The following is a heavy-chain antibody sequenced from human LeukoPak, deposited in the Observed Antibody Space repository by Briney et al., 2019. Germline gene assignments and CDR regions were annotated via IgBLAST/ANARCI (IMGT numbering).Heavy chain of an antibody. Sequence: GGSLRLPCAASGFTVSSNFMSWVRQAPGKGLECVSVIYSGGSTSYADSVKGRFTISRDNSKNTLYLQMSPLRAEDTAVYYCARGRLGLPFPFDYWGQGTLVTVSS. D-gene: IGHD5-18*01. J-gene: IGHJ4*02. CDR1: GFTVSSNF. V-gene: IGHV3-53*01. CDR2: IYSGGST. CDR3: ARGRLGLPFPFDY.